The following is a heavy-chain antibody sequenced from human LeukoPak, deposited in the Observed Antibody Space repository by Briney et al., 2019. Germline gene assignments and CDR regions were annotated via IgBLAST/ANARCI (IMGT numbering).Heavy chain of an antibody. CDR3: AGGLQWLSFDC. CDR1: GYTFTGYY. J-gene: IGHJ4*02. CDR2: INPNTGGT. Sequence: GASVKVSCKASGYTFTGYYIHWVRQAPGQGLEWMGWINPNTGGTNYAQNFQGRVTMTRDTSISTAYMELSRLKSDDTAVYYCAGGLQWLSFDCWGQGTPVTVSS. V-gene: IGHV1-2*02. D-gene: IGHD6-19*01.